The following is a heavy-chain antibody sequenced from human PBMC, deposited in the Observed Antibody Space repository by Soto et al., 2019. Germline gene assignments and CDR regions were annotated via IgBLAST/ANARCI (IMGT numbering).Heavy chain of an antibody. CDR3: ARVEMTGWFDP. D-gene: IGHD3-3*01. CDR1: GGSISSGDYY. Sequence: QVQLQESGPGLVKPSQTLSLTCTVSGGSISSGDYYWSWIRQPPGKGLEWIGDINYSGSTYYNPSLQSRVTISVDTSKNQFSLKLSSVTAADTAVYYCARVEMTGWFDPWGQGTLVTVSS. J-gene: IGHJ5*02. CDR2: INYSGST. V-gene: IGHV4-30-4*01.